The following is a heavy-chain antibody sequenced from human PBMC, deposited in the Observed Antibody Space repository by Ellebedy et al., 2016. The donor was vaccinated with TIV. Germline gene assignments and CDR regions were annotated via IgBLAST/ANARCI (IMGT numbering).Heavy chain of an antibody. J-gene: IGHJ4*02. CDR1: GGSFSGYY. D-gene: IGHD3-16*01. Sequence: MPSETLSLTCAVSGGSFSGYYWSWIRQPPEKGLQWIGEVNHRGSTNYNPSLESRLTISVDTSKNQFSLKLSSVTAADTAVYYCERMVRITLGGARGDFDYWGQGTLVTVSS. CDR2: VNHRGST. CDR3: ERMVRITLGGARGDFDY. V-gene: IGHV4-34*01.